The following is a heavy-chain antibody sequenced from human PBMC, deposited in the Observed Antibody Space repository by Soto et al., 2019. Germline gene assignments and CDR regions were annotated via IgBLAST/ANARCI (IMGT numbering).Heavy chain of an antibody. CDR1: GGSISSSNYY. D-gene: IGHD3-10*01. J-gene: IGHJ3*02. CDR2: IYYSGST. V-gene: IGHV4-61*01. Sequence: PSETLSLTCTVSGGSISSSNYYWSWIRQPPGKGLEWIGYIYYSGSTNYNPSLKSRVTISADTSKNQFSLKLSSVTAADTAVYYCARQKSLLWDHSAFDIWGQGTMVTVSS. CDR3: ARQKSLLWDHSAFDI.